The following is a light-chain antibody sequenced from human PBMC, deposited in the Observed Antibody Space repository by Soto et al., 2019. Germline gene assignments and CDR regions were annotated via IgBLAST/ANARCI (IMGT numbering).Light chain of an antibody. CDR1: SSDVGSYNL. V-gene: IGLV2-23*01. J-gene: IGLJ1*01. CDR2: AGT. Sequence: QSALTQPASVSGSPGQSITISCTGTSSDVGSYNLVSWYQQHPGKAPKLMIYAGTKRPSGVSNRFSGSQPGNTASLTISGLQAEDEADYYCCSYTDSSNYVFGTGTKVTVL. CDR3: CSYTDSSNYV.